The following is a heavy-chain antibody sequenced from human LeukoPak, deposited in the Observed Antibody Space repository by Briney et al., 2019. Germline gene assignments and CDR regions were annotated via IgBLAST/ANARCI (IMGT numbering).Heavy chain of an antibody. CDR2: IYHSGST. Sequence: SGTLSLTCAVSGGSISSSNWWSWVRQPPGKGLEWIGEIYHSGSTNYNPSLKSRVTISVDTSKKQFSLKLSSVTAADTAVYYCARETGYAYGRAPLDYWGQGTLVTVSS. CDR3: ARETGYAYGRAPLDY. V-gene: IGHV4-4*02. J-gene: IGHJ4*02. CDR1: GGSISSSNW. D-gene: IGHD5-18*01.